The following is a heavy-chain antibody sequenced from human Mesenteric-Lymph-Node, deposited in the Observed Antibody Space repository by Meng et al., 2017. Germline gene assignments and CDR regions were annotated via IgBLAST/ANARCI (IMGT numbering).Heavy chain of an antibody. CDR2: IYYSGST. J-gene: IGHJ5*02. D-gene: IGHD6-19*01. CDR1: GGSISSYY. CDR3: ARGKRQWLVRIWFDP. Sequence: GSLRLSCTVSGGSISSYYWSWIRQPPGKGLEWIGYIYYSGSTNYNPSLKSRVTISVDTSKNQFSLKLSSVTAADTAVYYCARGKRQWLVRIWFDPWGQGTLVTVSS. V-gene: IGHV4-59*12.